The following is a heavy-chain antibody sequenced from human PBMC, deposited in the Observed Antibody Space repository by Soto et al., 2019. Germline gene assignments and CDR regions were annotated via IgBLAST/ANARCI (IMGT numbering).Heavy chain of an antibody. Sequence: EVQLLESGGGLVQPGGSLRLSCAASEFTFADYAMTWVRQAPGKGLEWVSAISGSDDSTYYADCVKGRFTISRDNSKNTLFLQMNSLRVEDTDVYYCAKVIVVVPAVNNYYMDVWGKGTTVTVSS. CDR3: AKVIVVVPAVNNYYMDV. V-gene: IGHV3-23*01. J-gene: IGHJ6*03. CDR1: EFTFADYA. D-gene: IGHD2-2*01. CDR2: ISGSDDST.